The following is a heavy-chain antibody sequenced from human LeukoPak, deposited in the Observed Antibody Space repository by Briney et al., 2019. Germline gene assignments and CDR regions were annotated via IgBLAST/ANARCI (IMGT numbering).Heavy chain of an antibody. Sequence: GGSLRLSCAASGFMFSSNWMSWVRLAPGKGLEWVANIKQDGSEKYYVDSVKGRFTISKDNAKNSLYLQMNSLRAEDTAVYYCARVVTGPNCSGGSCYSDYWGQGTLVTVSS. V-gene: IGHV3-7*03. J-gene: IGHJ4*02. D-gene: IGHD2-15*01. CDR1: GFMFSSNW. CDR2: IKQDGSEK. CDR3: ARVVTGPNCSGGSCYSDY.